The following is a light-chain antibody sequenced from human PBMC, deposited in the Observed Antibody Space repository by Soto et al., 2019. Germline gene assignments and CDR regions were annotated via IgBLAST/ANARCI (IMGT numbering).Light chain of an antibody. CDR2: RAS. CDR3: QQRDNWPWT. Sequence: EVVMTQSPGAVSASPGERATLSCRASQSVTSNVAWYQQKPGQAPRLLIYRASARATGAPARFSGSGSGTDFTLTISSLEPEDFAVYYCQQRDNWPWTFGQGTKVDIK. V-gene: IGKV3-15*01. CDR1: QSVTSN. J-gene: IGKJ1*01.